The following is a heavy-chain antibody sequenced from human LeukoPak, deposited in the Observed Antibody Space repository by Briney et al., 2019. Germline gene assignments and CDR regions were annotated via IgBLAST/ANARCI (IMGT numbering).Heavy chain of an antibody. CDR2: IRSKAYGGTT. J-gene: IGHJ4*02. CDR3: TGSFGELTFFDY. D-gene: IGHD3-10*01. CDR1: GFTFSSYA. V-gene: IGHV3-49*04. Sequence: GGSLRLSCAASGFTFSSYAMSWVCQAPGKGLEWVGFIRSKAYGGTTENAASVKGRFTISRDDSKSIAYLQMNSLKTEDTAVYYCTGSFGELTFFDYWGLGTLVTVSS.